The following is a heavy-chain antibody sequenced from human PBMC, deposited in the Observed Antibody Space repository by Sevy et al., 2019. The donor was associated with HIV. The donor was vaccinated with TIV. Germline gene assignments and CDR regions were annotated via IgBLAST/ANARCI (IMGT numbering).Heavy chain of an antibody. CDR1: GFTFSSYG. Sequence: LSLTCAASGFTFSSYGMHWVRQAPGKGLEWVAVISYDGSNKYYADSVKGRFTISRDNSKNTLYLQMNSLRAEDTAVYYCAKGCRDFWSGSHFDYWGQGTLVTVSS. J-gene: IGHJ4*02. D-gene: IGHD3-3*01. CDR3: AKGCRDFWSGSHFDY. CDR2: ISYDGSNK. V-gene: IGHV3-30*18.